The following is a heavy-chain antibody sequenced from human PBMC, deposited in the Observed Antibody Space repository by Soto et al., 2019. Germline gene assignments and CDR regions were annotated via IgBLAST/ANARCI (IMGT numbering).Heavy chain of an antibody. Sequence: PGGSLRLSCAASGFTFSNYWMHWVRQAPGKGLVWVSRINSDGSTTSHADSVKGRFTISRDNAKNTLYLQMNSLRAEDTAVYYCARLPGYSTGWTPFDFWGQGTQVTVS. CDR2: INSDGSTT. V-gene: IGHV3-74*01. CDR3: ARLPGYSTGWTPFDF. D-gene: IGHD6-19*01. CDR1: GFTFSNYW. J-gene: IGHJ4*02.